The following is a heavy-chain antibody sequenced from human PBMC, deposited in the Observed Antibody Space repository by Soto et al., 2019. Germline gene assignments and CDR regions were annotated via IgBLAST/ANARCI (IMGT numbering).Heavy chain of an antibody. D-gene: IGHD2-2*02. Sequence: ASVKVSCKASGYTFTGYYLHWVRQAPGQGLEWMGWINPNNGGTNYAQKFQGWDNMTRDTSISTAYIEMSRLRSEYMAVYYCARSTTSCYSLCWFDPWGQGTLVTVSS. CDR2: INPNNGGT. J-gene: IGHJ5*02. CDR3: ARSTTSCYSLCWFDP. CDR1: GYTFTGYY. V-gene: IGHV1-2*04.